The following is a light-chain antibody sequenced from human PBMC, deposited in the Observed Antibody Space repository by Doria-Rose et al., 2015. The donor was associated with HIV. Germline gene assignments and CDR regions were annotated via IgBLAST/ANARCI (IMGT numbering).Light chain of an antibody. CDR2: DGS. V-gene: IGKV3-20*01. CDR3: HQYGTSWT. CDR1: XSFSSTY. J-gene: IGKJ1*01. Sequence: LSXXPXXRAXXSCRASXSFSSTYXAWYQQKPGQAPSLFIYDGSTRATGIPDRFSASGSGTDFTLTINRLEPEDFALYYCHQYGTSWTFGQGTKVEI.